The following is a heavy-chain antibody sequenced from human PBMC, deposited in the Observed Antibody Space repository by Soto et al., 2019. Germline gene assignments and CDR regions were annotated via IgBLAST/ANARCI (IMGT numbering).Heavy chain of an antibody. J-gene: IGHJ4*02. CDR3: ARSYGASFYY. CDR1: GGSISSYY. V-gene: IGHV4-59*01. D-gene: IGHD4-17*01. Sequence: QVQLQESGPGLVKPSETLSLTCTVSGGSISSYYWSWIRQPPGKGLEWIGYIYYSGSTNYNPSLSNRCTLAVAAAKNQFSLTLSSVTAADTAVYYCARSYGASFYYWGQGALVTVSS. CDR2: IYYSGST.